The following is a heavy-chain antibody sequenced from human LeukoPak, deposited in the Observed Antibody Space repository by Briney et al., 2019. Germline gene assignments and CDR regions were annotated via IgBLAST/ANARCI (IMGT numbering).Heavy chain of an antibody. Sequence: GSLRLSCAASGFTFSNYAMSWVRQPPGKGLEWIGEINHSGSTNYNPSLKSRVTISVDTSKNQFSLKLSSVTAADTAVYYCARAVYGLFDYWGQGTLVTVSS. J-gene: IGHJ4*02. D-gene: IGHD5/OR15-5a*01. CDR3: ARAVYGLFDY. CDR2: INHSGST. V-gene: IGHV4-34*01. CDR1: GFTFSNYA.